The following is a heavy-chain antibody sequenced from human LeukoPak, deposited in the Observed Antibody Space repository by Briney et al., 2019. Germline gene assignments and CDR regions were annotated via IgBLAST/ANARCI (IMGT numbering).Heavy chain of an antibody. CDR2: ISGSGGST. J-gene: IGHJ5*02. CDR1: GITFSSYA. Sequence: WGSLRLSCAASGITFSSYAMSWVRQAPGKGLEWVSAISGSGGSTYYADSVKGRFTISRDNSKNTLYLQMNSLRAEDTAVYYCAKDARTDYCSGGSCYRIDWFDPWGQGTLVTVSS. D-gene: IGHD2-15*01. CDR3: AKDARTDYCSGGSCYRIDWFDP. V-gene: IGHV3-23*01.